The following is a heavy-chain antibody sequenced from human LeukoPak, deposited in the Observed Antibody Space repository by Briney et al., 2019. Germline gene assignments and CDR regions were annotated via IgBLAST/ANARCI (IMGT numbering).Heavy chain of an antibody. D-gene: IGHD5-24*01. Sequence: SETLSLTCTVSGSSISSRYYGAWIRQPPGKGLESIATISRSGSTYYNPSLKSRVTISADTSQNQHSLRLNSVTVADTAVYYCARVNTVMATFDYWGQGTPVTVSS. J-gene: IGHJ4*02. CDR3: ARVNTVMATFDY. V-gene: IGHV4-38-2*02. CDR2: ISRSGST. CDR1: GSSISSRYY.